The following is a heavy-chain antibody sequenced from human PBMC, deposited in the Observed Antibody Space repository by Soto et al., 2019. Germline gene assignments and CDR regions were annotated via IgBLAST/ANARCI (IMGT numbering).Heavy chain of an antibody. CDR3: ARLRGYSYGQVDY. CDR2: IYYSGST. V-gene: IGHV4-39*01. D-gene: IGHD5-18*01. J-gene: IGHJ4*02. CDR1: GGSISSGSYY. Sequence: QLQLQESGPGLVKPSETLSLTCTVSGGSISSGSYYWGWIRQPPGKGLEWIGTIYYSGSTYYNPSLTSRVTISVDTSKTHFSLKLSSVTAADTAVYYCARLRGYSYGQVDYWGQGTLVTVSS.